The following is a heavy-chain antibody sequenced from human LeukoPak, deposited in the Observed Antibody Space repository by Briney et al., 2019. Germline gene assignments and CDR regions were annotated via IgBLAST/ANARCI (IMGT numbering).Heavy chain of an antibody. CDR3: AKVYYDSSGSYYFDY. CDR2: ISGSGGST. Sequence: GGPLRLSCAASGFTFSSYAMSWVRQAPGKGLEWVSAISGSGGSTYYADSVKGRFTISRDNSKNTLYLQMNSLRAEDTAVYYCAKVYYDSSGSYYFDYWGQGTLVTVSS. J-gene: IGHJ4*02. V-gene: IGHV3-23*01. D-gene: IGHD3-22*01. CDR1: GFTFSSYA.